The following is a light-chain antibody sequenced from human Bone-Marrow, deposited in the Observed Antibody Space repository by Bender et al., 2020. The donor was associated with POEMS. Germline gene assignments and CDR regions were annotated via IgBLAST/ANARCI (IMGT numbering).Light chain of an antibody. CDR1: SSNIGSGYD. J-gene: IGLJ3*02. Sequence: QSVLTQPPSASVTPGQRVTISCSGSSSNIGSGYDINWYQHLPGTAPKLLIYGYNNRPSGVPDRFSGSKSGTSASLAITGLQAEDEGDYYCSSYTSRSTWVFGGGTKLTVL. CDR2: GYN. V-gene: IGLV1-40*01. CDR3: SSYTSRSTWV.